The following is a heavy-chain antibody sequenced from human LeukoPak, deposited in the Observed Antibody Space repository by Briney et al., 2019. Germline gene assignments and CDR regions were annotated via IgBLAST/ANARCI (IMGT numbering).Heavy chain of an antibody. V-gene: IGHV3-23*01. CDR1: GFTFSSYA. CDR2: ISGSGGST. Sequence: GGSLRLSCAASGFTFSSYAMSWVRQAPGKGLEWVSAISGSGGSTYYADSVKGRFTISRDNSKNTLYLQMNSLRAEDTAVYYCAKDALTFGGGNRYYYGMDVWGQGTTVTVSS. CDR3: AKDALTFGGGNRYYYGMDV. J-gene: IGHJ6*02. D-gene: IGHD3-16*01.